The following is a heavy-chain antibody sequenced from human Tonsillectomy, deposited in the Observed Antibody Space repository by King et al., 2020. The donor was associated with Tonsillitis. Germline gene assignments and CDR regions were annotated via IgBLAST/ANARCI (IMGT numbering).Heavy chain of an antibody. Sequence: VQLVESGAEVKKPGESLKISCKGSGYSFTRYWIVWVRQMPGKGLEWMGIIYPGDSETRSSPSFHGQGTISAAKSISTAFLQWSRLKAPDSAIYYCARYDSTGAGAFDIWGQGTMVTVSA. CDR2: IYPGDSET. J-gene: IGHJ3*02. CDR3: ARYDSTGAGAFDI. V-gene: IGHV5-51*01. D-gene: IGHD3-22*01. CDR1: GYSFTRYW.